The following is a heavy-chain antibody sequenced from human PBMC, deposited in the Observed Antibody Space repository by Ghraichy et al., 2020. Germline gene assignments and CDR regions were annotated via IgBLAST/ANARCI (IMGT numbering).Heavy chain of an antibody. V-gene: IGHV1-18*04. J-gene: IGHJ3*02. CDR1: GYTFTTYG. CDR2: ISGKDGET. D-gene: IGHD3-22*01. CDR3: ARDYYYYDSGGYEDTFDI. Sequence: ASVKVSCKASGYTFTTYGISWVRQAPGQGLEWVGWISGKDGETNYAQKLRGRVTMTTDTSTTTVYMELRSLRSDDTAVYYCARDYYYYDSGGYEDTFDIWGQGTIITVAS.